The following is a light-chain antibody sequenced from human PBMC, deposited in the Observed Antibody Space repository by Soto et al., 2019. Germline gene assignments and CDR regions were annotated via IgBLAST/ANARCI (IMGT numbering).Light chain of an antibody. J-gene: IGKJ4*01. Sequence: DIVMTQSPDSLAVSLGERATINCKSSQSVLYSSNNKNYLAWYQQKPGQPTKQLIYWASTRESGVPDRFSGSGSGTEFTLTISSLQAEDVAVYYCQQYYSTPQSFGGGTKVEIK. V-gene: IGKV4-1*01. CDR1: QSVLYSSNNKNY. CDR3: QQYYSTPQS. CDR2: WAS.